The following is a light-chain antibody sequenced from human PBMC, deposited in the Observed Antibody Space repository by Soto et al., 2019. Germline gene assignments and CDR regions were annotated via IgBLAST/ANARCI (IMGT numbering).Light chain of an antibody. V-gene: IGLV1-40*01. J-gene: IGLJ1*01. CDR1: SSNIGAGYD. Sequence: QAVVTQPPSVSGAPGQMVTIPCTGSSSNIGAGYDVHWYQQLPGTAPKLLIYRNTNRPSGVPDRFSGSKSGTSASLAITGLQAEDEADYYCQSCDSSLSAIFGTGTKVTVL. CDR2: RNT. CDR3: QSCDSSLSAI.